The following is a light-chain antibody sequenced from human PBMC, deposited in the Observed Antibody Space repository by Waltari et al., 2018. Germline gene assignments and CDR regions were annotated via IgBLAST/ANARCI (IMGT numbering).Light chain of an antibody. CDR3: QQYET. J-gene: IGKJ1*01. V-gene: IGKV3-15*01. CDR2: GTS. Sequence: DIVLTQSPATLSLSPGESGTLSCRASQSVSRHLACYQQKPGQAPRLLIYGTSARATGIPSRFRGSGSGTEFTLTISSLQSEDSAVYYCQQYETFGQGTKVEIK. CDR1: QSVSRH.